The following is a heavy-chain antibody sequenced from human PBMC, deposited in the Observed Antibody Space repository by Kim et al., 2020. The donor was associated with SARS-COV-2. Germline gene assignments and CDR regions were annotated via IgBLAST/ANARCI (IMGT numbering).Heavy chain of an antibody. Sequence: GGSLRLSCAASGFTLSTYAMSWVRLAPVKGLEWVSTITSGAGTYYIDSVKGRFTISRDNSKNTLYLQMNSLRAEDTAVYYCAKSPLTWASAFDSWGQGTLVTVSS. CDR3: AKSPLTWASAFDS. CDR1: GFTLSTYA. D-gene: IGHD6-19*01. CDR2: ITSGAGT. J-gene: IGHJ4*02. V-gene: IGHV3-23*01.